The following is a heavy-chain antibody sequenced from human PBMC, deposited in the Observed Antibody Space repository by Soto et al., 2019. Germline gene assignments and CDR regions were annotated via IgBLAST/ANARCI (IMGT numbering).Heavy chain of an antibody. V-gene: IGHV1-8*01. Sequence: VASVTFSCTASGYTFTTHNINLVRQATGQGLEWMGWMNPNSGTTGYAQKFQDRITLTRDTSKTTAYMELSSLTSGNTAVYFCVRYGVAAAYWGQGTPVNVSA. CDR1: GYTFTTHN. CDR3: VRYGVAAAY. J-gene: IGHJ4*02. CDR2: MNPNSGTT. D-gene: IGHD2-8*01.